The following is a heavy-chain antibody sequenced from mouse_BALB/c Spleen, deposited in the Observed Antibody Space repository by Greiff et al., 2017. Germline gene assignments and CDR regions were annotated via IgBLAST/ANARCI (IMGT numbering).Heavy chain of an antibody. CDR2: INPSNGGT. Sequence: QVQLQQSGAELVKPGASVKLSCKASGYTFTSYYMYWVKQRPGQGLEWIGEINPSNGGTNFNEKFKSKATLTVDKSSSTVYMQLSSLTSEDSAVYYCTGGGFAYWGQGTLVTVSA. J-gene: IGHJ3*01. CDR3: TGGGFAY. CDR1: GYTFTSYY. V-gene: IGHV1S81*02.